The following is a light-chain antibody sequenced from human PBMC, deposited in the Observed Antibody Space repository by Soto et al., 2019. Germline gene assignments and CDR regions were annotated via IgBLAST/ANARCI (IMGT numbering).Light chain of an antibody. Sequence: DIQVTQSPSTLSASVGDRVTITCGDSQSIGTWLAWYQQKPGKAPKLLIFDASTLEGGVPSRFSGSGSGTDFTLTISSLQPDDFATYYCQQYSDSSGAFGQGTKVDIK. CDR3: QQYSDSSGA. CDR1: QSIGTW. J-gene: IGKJ1*01. CDR2: DAS. V-gene: IGKV1-5*01.